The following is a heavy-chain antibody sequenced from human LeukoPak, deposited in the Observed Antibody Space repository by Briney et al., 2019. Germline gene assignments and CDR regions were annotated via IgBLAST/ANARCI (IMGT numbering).Heavy chain of an antibody. D-gene: IGHD1-14*01. Sequence: SETLSLTCSVSGVSVSSYYWSWIRQSPGKGLEWSGYLHNSGRTNYNPSLKSRVTGFVDTSKNQFSLRMSSVTAAETALYYCARHGTIASESYFDYWGQGALVTVSS. J-gene: IGHJ4*02. CDR2: LHNSGRT. CDR1: GVSVSSYY. CDR3: ARHGTIASESYFDY. V-gene: IGHV4-59*08.